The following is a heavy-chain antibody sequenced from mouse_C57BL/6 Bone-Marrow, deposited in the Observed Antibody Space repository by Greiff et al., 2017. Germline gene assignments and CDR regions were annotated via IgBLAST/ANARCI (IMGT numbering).Heavy chain of an antibody. D-gene: IGHD1-1*01. Sequence: VQLKQSGAELVRPGASVKLSCTASGFKIKDDYMHWVKQRPEQGLEWIGWIDPENGDTEYASKFQGKATITADTSSNTAYLQLSSLTSEDTAVYYCTTPATYYFDYWGQGTTLTVSS. CDR1: GFKIKDDY. CDR3: TTPATYYFDY. CDR2: IDPENGDT. V-gene: IGHV14-4*01. J-gene: IGHJ2*01.